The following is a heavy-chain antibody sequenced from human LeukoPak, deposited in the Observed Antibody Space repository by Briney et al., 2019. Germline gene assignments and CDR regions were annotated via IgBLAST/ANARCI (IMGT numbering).Heavy chain of an antibody. Sequence: ASVKVSCKASGYTFTSYGISWVRQAPGQGLEWMGWISTNNGNTNYAQKLQGRVTMTRDTSTSTVYMELSSLRSEDTAVYYCARALRFLEWSPLDYWGQGTLVTVSS. CDR1: GYTFTSYG. D-gene: IGHD3-3*01. CDR3: ARALRFLEWSPLDY. J-gene: IGHJ4*02. CDR2: ISTNNGNT. V-gene: IGHV1-18*01.